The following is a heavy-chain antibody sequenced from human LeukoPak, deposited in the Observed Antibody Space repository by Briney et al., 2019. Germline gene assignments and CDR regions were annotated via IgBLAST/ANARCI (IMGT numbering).Heavy chain of an antibody. D-gene: IGHD3-22*01. Sequence: ASVKVACKASVYTFTSYGISWVRQAPGQGLEWMGWISASNGNTNYAQKLQGRVTMTTDTSTSTAYMELRSLRSDDTAVYYCARGFFAYYDSSGRRYNWFVPWGQGTLVTVSS. CDR2: ISASNGNT. V-gene: IGHV1-18*01. J-gene: IGHJ5*02. CDR1: VYTFTSYG. CDR3: ARGFFAYYDSSGRRYNWFVP.